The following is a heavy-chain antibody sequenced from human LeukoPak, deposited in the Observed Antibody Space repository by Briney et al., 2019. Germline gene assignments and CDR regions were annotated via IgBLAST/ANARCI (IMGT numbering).Heavy chain of an antibody. D-gene: IGHD3-16*01. CDR1: GFTFSSYA. CDR2: ISGSGGST. CDR3: AKGNIGDLSYYFDY. Sequence: GGSLRLSCAASGFTFSSYAMSWVRQAPGKGLEWVSGISGSGGSTYYADSVKGRFTISKDNSKNTLYLQMNSLRVEDTAVYYCAKGNIGDLSYYFDYWGQGTLVTVSS. J-gene: IGHJ4*02. V-gene: IGHV3-23*01.